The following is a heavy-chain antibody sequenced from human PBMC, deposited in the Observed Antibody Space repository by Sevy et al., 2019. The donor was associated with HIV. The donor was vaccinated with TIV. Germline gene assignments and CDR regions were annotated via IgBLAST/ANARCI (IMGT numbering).Heavy chain of an antibody. CDR3: ARRLPWGYYFDY. J-gene: IGHJ4*02. CDR1: GYSFTNYW. D-gene: IGHD3-16*01. V-gene: IGHV5-51*01. CDR2: IYPGDSDT. Sequence: GESLKITCKASGYSFTNYWIGWVRQMPGKGLEWVGIIYPGDSDTRYSPSFQGQVTISADKSISAAYLKWSSLRASDTAMYYCARRLPWGYYFDYWGQGTLVTVSS.